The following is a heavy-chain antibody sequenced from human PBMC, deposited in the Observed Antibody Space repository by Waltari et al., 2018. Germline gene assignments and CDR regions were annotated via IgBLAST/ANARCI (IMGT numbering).Heavy chain of an antibody. CDR3: TAAKQYSY. CDR1: GITFGDYT. J-gene: IGHJ4*02. V-gene: IGHV3-49*04. Sequence: EVHLVDSGGDLVQPGRSLRLSCTSSGITFGDYTLSWVRQAPGKGLEGVGSVRSKTYGGTTEYAAVVKGRFTISRDESKSIAYLQMNSLKTEDTAVYYCTAAKQYSYWGQGTLVTVSS. D-gene: IGHD6-19*01. CDR2: VRSKTYGGTT.